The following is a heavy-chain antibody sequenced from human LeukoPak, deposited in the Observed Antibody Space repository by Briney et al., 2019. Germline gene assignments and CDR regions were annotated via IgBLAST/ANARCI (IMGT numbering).Heavy chain of an antibody. J-gene: IGHJ6*02. CDR2: IYSGGST. D-gene: IGHD5-12*01. Sequence: GGSLRLSCAASGFTDSSNYMSWVRQDPGKGLEWVSVIYSGGSTYYADSVKGRFTISRDNSKNTLYLQMNSLRAEDTAVYYCARDRSVYIERYYGMDVWGQGTTVTVSS. CDR3: ARDRSVYIERYYGMDV. CDR1: GFTDSSNY. V-gene: IGHV3-53*01.